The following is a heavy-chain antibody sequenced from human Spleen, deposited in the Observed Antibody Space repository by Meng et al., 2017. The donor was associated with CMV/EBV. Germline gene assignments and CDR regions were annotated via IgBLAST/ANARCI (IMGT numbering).Heavy chain of an antibody. CDR3: ARSPHDYGDYAIDY. Sequence: GESLKISCAASGFTFSSSWMSWVRQAPGKGLEWVANIKQDGSEKYYVDSVKGRFTISRDNGKNSLYLQMNSLRDEDTAVYYCARSPHDYGDYAIDYWGQGTLVTVSS. J-gene: IGHJ4*02. CDR1: GFTFSSSW. D-gene: IGHD4-17*01. V-gene: IGHV3-7*01. CDR2: IKQDGSEK.